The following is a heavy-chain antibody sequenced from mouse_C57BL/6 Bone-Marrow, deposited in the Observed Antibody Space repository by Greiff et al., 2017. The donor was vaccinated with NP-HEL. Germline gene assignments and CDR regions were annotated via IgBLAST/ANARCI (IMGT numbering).Heavy chain of an antibody. CDR2: IYPGSGST. CDR1: GYTFTSYW. Sequence: VQLQQPGAELVKPGASVKMSCKASGYTFTSYWITWVKQRPGQGLEWIGDIYPGSGSTNYNEKFNSKATLTVDTSSSTAYMQLSSLTSEDSAVYYCARDDYGSPWFAYWGQGTLVTVSA. D-gene: IGHD1-1*01. J-gene: IGHJ3*01. CDR3: ARDDYGSPWFAY. V-gene: IGHV1-55*01.